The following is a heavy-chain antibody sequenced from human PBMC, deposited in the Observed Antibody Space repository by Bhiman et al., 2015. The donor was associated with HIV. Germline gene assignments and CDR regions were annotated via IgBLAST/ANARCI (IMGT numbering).Heavy chain of an antibody. CDR2: LYSSGNT. CDR1: GFIVSSNY. CDR3: ARDQAREVNGMDV. Sequence: EVQLVESGGGLVQPGGSLGLSCAASGFIVSSNYMSWVRQAPGKGLEWVSTLYSSGNTYYADSVKGRFTISRDNAKNSLYLQMNSLRAEDTGVYNCARDQAREVNGMDVWGQGTTVTVSS. V-gene: IGHV3-66*01. J-gene: IGHJ6*02. D-gene: IGHD3-10*01.